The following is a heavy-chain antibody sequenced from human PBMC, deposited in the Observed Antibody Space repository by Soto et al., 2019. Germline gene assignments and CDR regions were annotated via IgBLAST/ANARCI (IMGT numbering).Heavy chain of an antibody. CDR3: AGGGVRGVITRTRDYYGMDV. Sequence: GESLKISCKGSGYSFTSYWIGWVRQMPGKGLECMGIIYPGDSDTRYSPSFQGQVSISADKSISTAYLQWSSLKASDTAMYYCAGGGVRGVITRTRDYYGMDVWGQGTTVTVSS. V-gene: IGHV5-51*01. D-gene: IGHD3-10*01. CDR1: GYSFTSYW. J-gene: IGHJ6*02. CDR2: IYPGDSDT.